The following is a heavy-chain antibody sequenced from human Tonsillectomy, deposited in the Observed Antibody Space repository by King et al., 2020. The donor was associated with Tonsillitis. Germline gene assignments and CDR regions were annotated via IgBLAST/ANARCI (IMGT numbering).Heavy chain of an antibody. Sequence: VQLQESGPGLVKPPETLSLTCSVSGGSISNNYWSWIRQPPGKGLEWIGQIYYTGSITYNPSLKSRATISLDTSKNQFSLKLSSVTAADTAVYYCARTSRDGFNLHFDYWGQGTLVTVSS. CDR1: GGSISNNY. D-gene: IGHD5-24*01. CDR2: IYYTGSI. V-gene: IGHV4-59*01. CDR3: ARTSRDGFNLHFDY. J-gene: IGHJ4*02.